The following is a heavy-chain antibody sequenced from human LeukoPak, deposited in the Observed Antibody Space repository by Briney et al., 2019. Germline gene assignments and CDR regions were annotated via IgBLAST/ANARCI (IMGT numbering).Heavy chain of an antibody. CDR2: INVDGSVK. V-gene: IGHV3-74*01. CDR3: VRDLILVDTPGDDFDY. CDR1: GFTFSNYW. J-gene: IGHJ4*02. Sequence: GGSLRLSCAASGFTFSNYWMHWVRQVPGKGLVWVSRINVDGSVKSYADSVKGRFAISRDNAKNTVSLQMNSLRAEDTAVYYCVRDLILVDTPGDDFDYWGQGALVTVSS. D-gene: IGHD4-23*01.